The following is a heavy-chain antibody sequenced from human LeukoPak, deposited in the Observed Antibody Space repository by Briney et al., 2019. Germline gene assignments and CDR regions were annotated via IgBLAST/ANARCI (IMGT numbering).Heavy chain of an antibody. J-gene: IGHJ4*02. CDR3: VRDGAYYYGSGSSYNGLDY. CDR2: ISGSGGTT. D-gene: IGHD3-10*01. CDR1: GFTFSSYA. Sequence: GGSLRLSCAASGFTFSSYAMSWVRQAPGKGLEWVSVISGSGGTTYYADSVKGRFTISRDNSKNTLYVQMNSLRAEDTAVYYCVRDGAYYYGSGSSYNGLDYWGQGNLVSVSS. V-gene: IGHV3-23*01.